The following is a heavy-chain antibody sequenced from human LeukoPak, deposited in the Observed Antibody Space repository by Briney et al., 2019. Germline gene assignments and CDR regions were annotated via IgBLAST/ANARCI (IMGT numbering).Heavy chain of an antibody. D-gene: IGHD6-19*01. Sequence: GGSLRLSCAASGFTFSSYSMNWVRQAPGKGLEWVSSISSSSSYIYYADSVKGRFTISRDNSKNTVYLQMNSLRAEDTAVYYCAKRYSSGWYYFDYWGQGTLVTVSS. V-gene: IGHV3-21*01. CDR3: AKRYSSGWYYFDY. CDR2: ISSSSSYI. J-gene: IGHJ4*02. CDR1: GFTFSSYS.